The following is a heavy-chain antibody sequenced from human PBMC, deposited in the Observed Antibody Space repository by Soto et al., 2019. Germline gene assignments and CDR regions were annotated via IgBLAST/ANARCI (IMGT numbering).Heavy chain of an antibody. CDR2: IYYSGST. D-gene: IGHD3-10*01. Sequence: SETLSLTCTVSGGSISSGDYYWSWIRQPPGKGLEWIGYIYYSGSTYYNPSLKSRVTISVDTSKNQFSLKLSSVTAADTAVYYCAREPSYYYCSGSYYNLSNWFAPWGQGTLVTVSS. CDR1: GGSISSGDYY. J-gene: IGHJ5*02. V-gene: IGHV4-30-4*01. CDR3: AREPSYYYCSGSYYNLSNWFAP.